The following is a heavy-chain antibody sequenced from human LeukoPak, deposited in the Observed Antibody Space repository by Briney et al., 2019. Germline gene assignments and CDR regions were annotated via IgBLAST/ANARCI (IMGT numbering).Heavy chain of an antibody. CDR3: STLAAANDALDI. Sequence: GGSLRLSCAASGFTFSSYGMHWVRQAPGKGLEWVAFISNDGSNKYFADSVRGRFTISRDNSKNTVYLQINSLRAEDTAVYYCSTLAAANDALDIWGQGTMVTVSS. D-gene: IGHD6-13*01. CDR2: ISNDGSNK. J-gene: IGHJ3*02. V-gene: IGHV3-30*03. CDR1: GFTFSSYG.